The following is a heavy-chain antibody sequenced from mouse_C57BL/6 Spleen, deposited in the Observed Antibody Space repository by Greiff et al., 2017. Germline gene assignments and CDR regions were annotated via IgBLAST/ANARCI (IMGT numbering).Heavy chain of an antibody. CDR1: GYTFTSYG. Sequence: QVHVKQSGAELARPGASVKLSCKASGYTFTSYGISWVKQRTGQGLEWIGEIYPRSGNTYYNEKFKGKATLTADKSSSTAYMELRSLTSEDSAVYFCARSEYDWGYFDYWGQGTTLTVSS. V-gene: IGHV1-81*01. CDR3: ARSEYDWGYFDY. J-gene: IGHJ2*01. D-gene: IGHD2-14*01. CDR2: IYPRSGNT.